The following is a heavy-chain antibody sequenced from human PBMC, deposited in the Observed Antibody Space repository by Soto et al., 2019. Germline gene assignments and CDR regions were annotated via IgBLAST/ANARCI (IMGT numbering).Heavy chain of an antibody. Sequence: GASVKVSCKASGYTFTSSAVQWVRQARGQRLEWIGWIVVGSGNTNYAQKFQERVTITRDMSTSTAYMELSSLRSEDTAVYYCAADSTTGANWFDPWGQGTLVTVSS. CDR1: GYTFTSSA. D-gene: IGHD1-1*01. CDR2: IVVGSGNT. J-gene: IGHJ5*02. CDR3: AADSTTGANWFDP. V-gene: IGHV1-58*01.